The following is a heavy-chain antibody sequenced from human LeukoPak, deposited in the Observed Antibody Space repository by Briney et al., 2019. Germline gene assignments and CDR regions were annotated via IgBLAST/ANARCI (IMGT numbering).Heavy chain of an antibody. J-gene: IGHJ5*02. CDR2: ISWNSGTI. D-gene: IGHD1-26*01. Sequence: GRSLRLSCAASGFTFDDYAMHWVRQAPGKGLEWVSGISWNSGTIGYADSVKGRFTISRDNAKNSPYLQMNSLRDDDMALYYCARGNSGSYSQDWFDPWGQGTLVTVSS. CDR1: GFTFDDYA. CDR3: ARGNSGSYSQDWFDP. V-gene: IGHV3-9*03.